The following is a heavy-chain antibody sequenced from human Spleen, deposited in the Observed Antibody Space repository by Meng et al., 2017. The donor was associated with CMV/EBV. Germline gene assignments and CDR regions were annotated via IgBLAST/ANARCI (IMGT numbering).Heavy chain of an antibody. V-gene: IGHV4-59*01. D-gene: IGHD4/OR15-4a*01. CDR3: AREDYFRNWFDP. J-gene: IGHJ5*02. CDR1: GGSISSYY. Sequence: SEPLSLTCTVPGGSISSYYWSWIRQPPGKGLEGFGYIYYSGSTNYNPSLKSRVTISVDTSKNQFSLKLSSVTTADTAVYYCAREDYFRNWFDPWGQGTLVTVSS. CDR2: IYYSGST.